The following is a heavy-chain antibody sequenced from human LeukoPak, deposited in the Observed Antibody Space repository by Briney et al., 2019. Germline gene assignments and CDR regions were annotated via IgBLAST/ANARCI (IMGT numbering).Heavy chain of an antibody. CDR1: GFTFSSYE. V-gene: IGHV3-48*03. CDR2: ISSSGSTI. Sequence: GGSLRLSCAASGFTFSSYEMNWVRQAPGKGLEWVSYISSSGSTIYYADSVKGRFTISRDNAKNSLYLQMNSLRAEDTAVYYCAVATVKDYFDYWGQGTLVTVSS. CDR3: AVATVKDYFDY. D-gene: IGHD5-24*01. J-gene: IGHJ4*02.